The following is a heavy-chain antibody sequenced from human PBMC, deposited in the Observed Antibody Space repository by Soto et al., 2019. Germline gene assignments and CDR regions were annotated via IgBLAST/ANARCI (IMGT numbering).Heavy chain of an antibody. Sequence: SETLSLTCSVSGGSISGSYWSWIRQSPGKGLEWLGYVYYTGSTNYSPSLRSRVSISVDTSKNEFSLRLSSVTAADTAVYFCARSVAVPGAHIAYWGQGTQVTVSS. V-gene: IGHV4-59*01. CDR1: GGSISGSY. CDR2: VYYTGST. D-gene: IGHD6-19*01. J-gene: IGHJ4*02. CDR3: ARSVAVPGAHIAY.